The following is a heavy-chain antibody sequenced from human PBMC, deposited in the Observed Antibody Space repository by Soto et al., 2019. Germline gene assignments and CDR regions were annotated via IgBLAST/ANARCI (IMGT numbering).Heavy chain of an antibody. CDR1: GFSLTTGSVA. CDR2: VYGKDDK. CDR3: ARRDLENARGWFDT. J-gene: IGHJ5*02. Sequence: GSGPTLVNPTQTLTLTCTFSGFSLTTGSVAVAWVRQPPGKALEWLAIVYGKDDKHYNPSLRTRLTITKDTSKNQVVLTMINVDPVDTGTYYCARRDLENARGWFDTWGQGILVTVSS. V-gene: IGHV2-5*01.